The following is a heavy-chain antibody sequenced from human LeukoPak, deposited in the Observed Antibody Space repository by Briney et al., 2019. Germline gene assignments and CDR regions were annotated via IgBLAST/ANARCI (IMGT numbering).Heavy chain of an antibody. V-gene: IGHV5-51*01. CDR3: ARTTSGSYYSAFDI. CDR1: GYSFTSYW. CDR2: IYPGDSDT. J-gene: IGHJ3*02. D-gene: IGHD1-26*01. Sequence: GESLKISCQGSGYSFTSYWFGWVRQLPGRGLEWMGIIYPGDSDTSYSPSFQGQVTISVDKSISTAYLQWSSLKASDTDMYYCARTTSGSYYSAFDIWGQGTMVTVSS.